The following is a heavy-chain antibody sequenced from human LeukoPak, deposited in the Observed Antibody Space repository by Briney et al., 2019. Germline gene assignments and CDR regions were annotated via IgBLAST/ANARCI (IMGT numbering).Heavy chain of an antibody. CDR3: AKEVSGNSPVGGVDY. J-gene: IGHJ4*02. V-gene: IGHV3-20*04. Sequence: PGGSLRLSCAASGFTFDDYGMSWVRQAPGKGLEWVSGINWNGGSTGYADSVKGRFTISRDNSKNTLYLQMNSLRAEDTAVYYCAKEVSGNSPVGGVDYRGQGTLVTVSS. D-gene: IGHD4-23*01. CDR1: GFTFDDYG. CDR2: INWNGGST.